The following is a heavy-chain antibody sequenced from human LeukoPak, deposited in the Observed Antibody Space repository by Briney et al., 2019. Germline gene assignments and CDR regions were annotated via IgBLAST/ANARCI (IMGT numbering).Heavy chain of an antibody. CDR1: GGSISSGDYY. CDR2: IYSSGST. D-gene: IGHD4-17*01. CDR3: ARDRISDYVIYGMDV. J-gene: IGHJ6*04. Sequence: SQTLSLTCTVSGGSISSGDYYWSWVRQPPGKGLEWIGYIYSSGSTYYNPSLKSRITISVDTSKNQFSLKLSSVTAADTAVYYCARDRISDYVIYGMDVWGKGTTVTVSS. V-gene: IGHV4-30-4*01.